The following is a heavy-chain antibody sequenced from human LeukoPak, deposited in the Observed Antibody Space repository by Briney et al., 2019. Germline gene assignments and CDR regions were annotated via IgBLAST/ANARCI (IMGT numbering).Heavy chain of an antibody. CDR1: GYSISSGYY. J-gene: IGHJ4*02. D-gene: IGHD2-15*01. V-gene: IGHV4-38-2*02. Sequence: SETLSLTCTVSGYSISSGYYWGWIRQPPGKGLEWIGSIHHSGSTYYNPSLKSRVTISVDTSKNLSSLNMSSVTAADTAVYYCARLIYCSGGNCNLGYFDYWGQGTLVTVSS. CDR3: ARLIYCSGGNCNLGYFDY. CDR2: IHHSGST.